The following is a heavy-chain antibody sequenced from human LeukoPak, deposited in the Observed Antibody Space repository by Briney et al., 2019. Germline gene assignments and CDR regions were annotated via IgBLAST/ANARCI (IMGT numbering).Heavy chain of an antibody. CDR1: GYTFTSYG. Sequence: GASVKVSCKASGYTFTSYGISWVRQAPGQGLEWMGWISAYNGNTNYAQKFQGRVTMTRDTSISTAYMELSRLRSDDTAVYYCARNLPGLHTAVDYWGQGTLVTVSS. CDR2: ISAYNGNT. J-gene: IGHJ4*02. CDR3: ARNLPGLHTAVDY. V-gene: IGHV1-18*01. D-gene: IGHD5-18*01.